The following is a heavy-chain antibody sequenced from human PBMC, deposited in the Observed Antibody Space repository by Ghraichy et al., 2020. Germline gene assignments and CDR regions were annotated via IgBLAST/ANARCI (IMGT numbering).Heavy chain of an antibody. D-gene: IGHD4-17*01. Sequence: QTLSLTCDISGDSVSSNSAAWSWIRQSPSRGLEWLGRTYYRSKFYHDYAASVRSRVTFNADTSKNQFSLQMKSVTPEDTAVYYCARERIATVYSFDDWGQGTPVTVSS. CDR2: TYYRSKFYH. CDR1: GDSVSSNSAA. J-gene: IGHJ4*02. V-gene: IGHV6-1*01. CDR3: ARERIATVYSFDD.